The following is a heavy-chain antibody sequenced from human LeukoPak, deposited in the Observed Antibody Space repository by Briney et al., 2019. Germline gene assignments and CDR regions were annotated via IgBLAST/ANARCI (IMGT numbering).Heavy chain of an antibody. CDR3: AAGPKDTSGWFIAFDP. J-gene: IGHJ5*02. CDR1: GYNFTNSW. CDR2: IYPGDSDT. Sequence: GESLKISCKTSGYNFTNSWIGWVRQMPGKGLEWVGIIYPGDSDTRYSPSFQGQVTISADKSISTAYLQWSSLKASDTAMYYCAAGPKDTSGWFIAFDPWGQGTLVTVTS. D-gene: IGHD6-19*01. V-gene: IGHV5-51*01.